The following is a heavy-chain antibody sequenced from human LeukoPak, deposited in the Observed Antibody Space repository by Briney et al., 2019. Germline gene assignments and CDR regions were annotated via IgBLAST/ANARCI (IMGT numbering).Heavy chain of an antibody. V-gene: IGHV3-21*01. CDR3: ARATWDPNYYYYMDV. CDR1: GFTFSSYN. J-gene: IGHJ6*03. CDR2: ISSSSDYI. D-gene: IGHD1-26*01. Sequence: GGSLRLSCAASGFTFSSYNMNWVRQAPGKGLEWVSSISSSSDYIYYADSVKGRFTISRDNAKKSLYLQMNSLRAEDTAVYFCARATWDPNYYYYMDVWGKGTTVTISS.